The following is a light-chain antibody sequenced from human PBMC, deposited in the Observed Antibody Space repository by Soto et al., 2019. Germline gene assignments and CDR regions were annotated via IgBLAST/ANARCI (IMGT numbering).Light chain of an antibody. Sequence: EIVLTQSPGTLSLSPGERATLSCRASQSVSSSHLAWYQQKPGQAPRLLIYGASSRATGIPDRFSGSGSGTDFTLTISRLEPADFATYYCLQDYSYPWTFGQGTKVDIK. CDR1: QSVSSSH. V-gene: IGKV3-20*01. CDR2: GAS. CDR3: LQDYSYPWT. J-gene: IGKJ1*01.